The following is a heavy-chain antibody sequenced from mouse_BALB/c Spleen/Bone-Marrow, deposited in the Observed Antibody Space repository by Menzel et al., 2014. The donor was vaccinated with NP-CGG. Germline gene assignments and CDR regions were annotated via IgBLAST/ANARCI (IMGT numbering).Heavy chain of an antibody. CDR1: GFTFSSFG. J-gene: IGHJ1*01. V-gene: IGHV5-17*02. Sequence: EVMLVESGGGLVQPGGSRKLSCVASGFTFSSFGMHWVRQAPEKGLEWVAYISSGSSSTYYADTLKGRFTISRDNPKNTLLLQMTSLRSEDTAMYYCARGYYYGSSHYWYFDVWGAGTTVTVSS. D-gene: IGHD1-1*01. CDR3: ARGYYYGSSHYWYFDV. CDR2: ISSGSSST.